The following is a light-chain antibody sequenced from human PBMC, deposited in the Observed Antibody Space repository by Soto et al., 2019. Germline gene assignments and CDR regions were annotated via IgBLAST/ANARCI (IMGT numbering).Light chain of an antibody. CDR1: QSVRSSF. CDR2: DTS. CDR3: QRFNRWPLS. V-gene: IGKV3-15*01. J-gene: IGKJ4*01. Sequence: EIVMTQSPATLSVSPGERATLSCRASQSVRSSFLAWYQQKPGQAPSLLIYDTSIRATGIPARFSGSGSGTEFTLTIASLQSEDFGVYYCQRFNRWPLSFGGGTKVDI.